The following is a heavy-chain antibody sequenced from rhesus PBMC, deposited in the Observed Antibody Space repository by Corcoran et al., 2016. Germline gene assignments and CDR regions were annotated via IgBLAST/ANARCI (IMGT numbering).Heavy chain of an antibody. CDR3: ARLYGNYWYFDL. D-gene: IGHD4-35*01. CDR1: GGSISSSY. J-gene: IGHJ2*01. Sequence: QLQLQESGPGLVKPSETLSVTCAVSGGSISSSYWSWIRQAPGKGLEWIGNIYGSGSSTNYNPCLKGRVTLSVDTSKNQLSLKLSSVTTADTAVYYCARLYGNYWYFDLWGPGTPITISS. CDR2: IYGSGSST. V-gene: IGHV4-169*01.